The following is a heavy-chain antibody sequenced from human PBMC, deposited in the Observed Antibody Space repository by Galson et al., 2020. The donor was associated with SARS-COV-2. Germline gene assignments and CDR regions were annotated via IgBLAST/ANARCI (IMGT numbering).Heavy chain of an antibody. CDR1: GDSVSSNSAA. CDR2: TYYRSKWYN. V-gene: IGHV6-1*01. Sequence: SETLSLTCAISGDSVSSNSAAWNWIRQSPSRGLEWLGRTYYRSKWYNDYAVSVQSRITINPDTSKNQFSLQLNSVTPEDTAVYYCAGSGYDYGYYYYGMDVWGQGTTVTVSS. J-gene: IGHJ6*02. D-gene: IGHD5-12*01. CDR3: AGSGYDYGYYYYGMDV.